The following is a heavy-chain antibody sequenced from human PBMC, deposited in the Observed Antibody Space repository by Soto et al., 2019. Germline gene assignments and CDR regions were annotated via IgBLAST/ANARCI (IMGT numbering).Heavy chain of an antibody. D-gene: IGHD3-3*01. CDR2: ISYDGSNK. CDR3: ARDGDWFWDFWSGSDYYYYYGMDV. J-gene: IGHJ6*02. V-gene: IGHV3-30-3*01. Sequence: PGGSLRLSCAASGFTFSSYAMHWVRQAPGKGLEWVAVISYDGSNKYYADSVKGRFTISRDNSKNTLYLQMNSLRAEDTAVYYCARDGDWFWDFWSGSDYYYYYGMDVWGQGTTVTVSS. CDR1: GFTFSSYA.